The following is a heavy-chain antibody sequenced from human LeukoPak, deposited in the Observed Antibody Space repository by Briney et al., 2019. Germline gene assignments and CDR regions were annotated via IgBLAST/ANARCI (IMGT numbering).Heavy chain of an antibody. J-gene: IGHJ4*02. CDR3: VGVGQLYYFDY. V-gene: IGHV3-72*01. CDR2: IRKKVNSYTT. D-gene: IGHD1-26*01. CDR1: GFTFSDHY. Sequence: GGPLRLSCAASGFTFSDHYIDWVRQAPGKGLEWVGRIRKKVNSYTTEYGASVKGRFTISRDDSENSVYLQMNSLKTEDTAVYYCVGVGQLYYFDYWGQGTLVTVSS.